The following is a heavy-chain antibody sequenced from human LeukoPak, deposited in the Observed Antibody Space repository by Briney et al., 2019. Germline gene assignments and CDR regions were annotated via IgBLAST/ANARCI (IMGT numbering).Heavy chain of an antibody. CDR1: RFTLSTYF. Sequence: GRSLRLSCSTSRFTLSTYFMPLVRHAPGKGLECVSPITGSGGSTYYADSVKGRFTISRDNSKNTLYLQMSSLRAEDTAVYYCVRDQRGGSSGYYDSWGQGTLVTVSS. CDR3: VRDQRGGSSGYYDS. V-gene: IGHV3-64D*06. CDR2: ITGSGGST. J-gene: IGHJ4*02. D-gene: IGHD3-22*01.